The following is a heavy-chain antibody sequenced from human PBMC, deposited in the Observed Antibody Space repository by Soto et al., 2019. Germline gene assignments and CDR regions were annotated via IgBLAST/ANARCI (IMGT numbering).Heavy chain of an antibody. CDR3: ARGEIQLWPSALYGMDV. CDR1: GFTFSSYG. CDR2: ISYDGSNK. D-gene: IGHD5-18*01. V-gene: IGHV3-30*03. Sequence: GGFLRLSCAASGFTFSSYGMHWVRQAPGKGLEWVAVISYDGSNKYYADSVKGRFTISRDNSKNTLYLQMNSLRAEDTAVYYCARGEIQLWPSALYGMDVWGQGTTVTVSS. J-gene: IGHJ6*02.